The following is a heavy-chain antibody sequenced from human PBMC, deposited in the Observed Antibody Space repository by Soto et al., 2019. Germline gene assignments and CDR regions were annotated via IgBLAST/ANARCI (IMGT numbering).Heavy chain of an antibody. CDR3: ARLGSKYSSSSFY. V-gene: IGHV5-51*01. Sequence: GESLKISCNGSGYSFTSCWIGWVRQMPGKGLEWMGIIYPGDSDTRYSPSFQGQVTISADKSISTAYLQWSSLKASDTAMYYCARLGSKYSSSSFYWGQGTLVTVSS. D-gene: IGHD6-13*01. J-gene: IGHJ4*02. CDR1: GYSFTSCW. CDR2: IYPGDSDT.